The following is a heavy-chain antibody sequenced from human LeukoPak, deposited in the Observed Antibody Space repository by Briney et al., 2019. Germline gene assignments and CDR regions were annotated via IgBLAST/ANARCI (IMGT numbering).Heavy chain of an antibody. CDR1: GYTFTGYY. CDR2: INPNSGGT. D-gene: IGHD7-27*01. CDR3: ARASHWAPFDY. Sequence: ASVKVSCKASGYTFTGYYMHWVRQAPGQGLEWMGWINPNSGGTNYAQKFQGRVTMTRDTSASTAYMELSSLRSEDTAVYYCARASHWAPFDYWGQGTLVTVSS. J-gene: IGHJ4*02. V-gene: IGHV1-2*02.